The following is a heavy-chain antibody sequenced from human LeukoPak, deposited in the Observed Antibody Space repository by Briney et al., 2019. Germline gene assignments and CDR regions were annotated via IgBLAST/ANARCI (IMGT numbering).Heavy chain of an antibody. J-gene: IGHJ5*02. CDR1: GFTFDDYA. Sequence: GRSLRLSCAASGFTFDDYAMHWVRQAPGKGLEWVSGISWNSGSIGYADSVKGRFTISRDNAKNSLYLQMNSLRAEDTAVYYCARDPIFDPWGQGTLVTVSS. CDR2: ISWNSGSI. V-gene: IGHV3-9*01. CDR3: ARDPIFDP.